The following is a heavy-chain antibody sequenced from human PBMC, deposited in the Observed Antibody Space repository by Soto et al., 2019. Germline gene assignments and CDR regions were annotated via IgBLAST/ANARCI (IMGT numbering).Heavy chain of an antibody. CDR1: GGSVSSASYY. D-gene: IGHD5-18*01. CDR3: ARDISGYSRAFDY. Sequence: SETLSLTCTVSGGSVSSASYYWTWIRQPPGKGLEWIGYIYYTGNTNYNPSLKSRVTISVDTSKNQFSLKLTSVTAADTAVYYCARDISGYSRAFDYWGQGTLGTVSS. V-gene: IGHV4-61*01. J-gene: IGHJ4*02. CDR2: IYYTGNT.